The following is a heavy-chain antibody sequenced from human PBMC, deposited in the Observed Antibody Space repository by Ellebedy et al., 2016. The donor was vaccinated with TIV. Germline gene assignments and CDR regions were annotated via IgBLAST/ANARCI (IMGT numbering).Heavy chain of an antibody. J-gene: IGHJ4*02. D-gene: IGHD2/OR15-2a*01. Sequence: MPSETLSLTCTVSGGSIISDYWSWIRQPAGKGLEWIGFIYSSGTTNYNPSLKSRVTISVDTSKNQFSLRLSSVTAADTAVYYCARVETVDTFHYDSWGQGTLVTVSS. V-gene: IGHV4-4*07. CDR1: GGSIISDY. CDR2: IYSSGTT. CDR3: ARVETVDTFHYDS.